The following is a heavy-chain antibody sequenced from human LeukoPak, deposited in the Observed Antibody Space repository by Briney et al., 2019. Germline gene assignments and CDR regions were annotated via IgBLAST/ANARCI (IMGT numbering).Heavy chain of an antibody. V-gene: IGHV3-23*01. Sequence: PGGSLRLSCAASGFTFSNYAMSWVRQAPGQGLDWVSAISDRGVTAYYADSVKGRFTISRDNSKSTLYLQMNSLRAEDTAVYYCANLNAPYWGNFDYWGQGTLVTVSS. CDR1: GFTFSNYA. D-gene: IGHD3-16*01. J-gene: IGHJ4*02. CDR3: ANLNAPYWGNFDY. CDR2: ISDRGVTA.